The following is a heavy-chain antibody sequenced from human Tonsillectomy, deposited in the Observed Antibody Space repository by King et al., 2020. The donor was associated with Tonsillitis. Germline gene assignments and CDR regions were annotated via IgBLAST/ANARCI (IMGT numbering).Heavy chain of an antibody. CDR3: AKDKGAGYFDSSRGAFDI. CDR2: ISGTSRYI. J-gene: IGHJ3*02. V-gene: IGHV3-21*01. CDR1: GFTFSDQQ. D-gene: IGHD3-22*01. Sequence: VQLVESGGGLVKPGGCLRLSFANSGFTFSDQQMNWVLQALGKGLEWVSYISGTSRYIYYGSSLKGRFTVSRDNAKNSLYLQMNGLRAEDTAVYYGAKDKGAGYFDSSRGAFDIWGQGTMVTVSS.